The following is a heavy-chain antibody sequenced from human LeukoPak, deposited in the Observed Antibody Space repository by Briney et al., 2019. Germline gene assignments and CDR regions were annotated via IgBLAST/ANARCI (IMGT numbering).Heavy chain of an antibody. D-gene: IGHD5-12*01. V-gene: IGHV4-59*01. CDR2: IYYSGST. J-gene: IGHJ4*02. Sequence: SETLSLTCTVSGGSISSYYWSWLRQPPGKGLEWIGYIYYSGSTNYNPSLKSRVTISVDTSMNQFSLKLSSVTAADTAVYYCARGVRGYPFDYWGQGTLVTVSS. CDR1: GGSISSYY. CDR3: ARGVRGYPFDY.